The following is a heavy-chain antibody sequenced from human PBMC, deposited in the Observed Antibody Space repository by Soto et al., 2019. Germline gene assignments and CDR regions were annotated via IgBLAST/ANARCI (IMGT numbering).Heavy chain of an antibody. J-gene: IGHJ3*02. CDR2: IYHSGST. CDR3: ARVDAVAGNDAFDI. D-gene: IGHD6-19*01. CDR1: SGSISSSNW. V-gene: IGHV4-4*02. Sequence: QVQLQASGPGLVKPSGTLSLTCAVSSGSISSSNWWSWVRKPPGKGLGWIGEIYHSGSTNYNPSLKSRVTISVDKSKNQFSLKLSSVTAADTAVYYCARVDAVAGNDAFDIWGQGTMVTVSS.